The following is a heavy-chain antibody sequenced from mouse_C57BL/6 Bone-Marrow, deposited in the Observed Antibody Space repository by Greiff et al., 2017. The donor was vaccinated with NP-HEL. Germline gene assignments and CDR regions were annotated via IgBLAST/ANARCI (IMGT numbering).Heavy chain of an antibody. D-gene: IGHD1-1*01. CDR3: ARSSSLFDY. CDR1: GYTFTSYG. Sequence: QVHVKQSGAELARPGASVKLSCKASGYTFTSYGISWVKQRTGQGLEWIGEIYPRSGNTYYNEKFKGKATLTADKSSSTAYMELRSLTSEDSAVYFCARSSSLFDYWGQGTTLTVSS. V-gene: IGHV1-81*01. CDR2: IYPRSGNT. J-gene: IGHJ2*01.